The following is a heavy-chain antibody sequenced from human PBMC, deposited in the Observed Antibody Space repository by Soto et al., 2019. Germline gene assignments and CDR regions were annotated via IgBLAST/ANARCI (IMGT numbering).Heavy chain of an antibody. J-gene: IGHJ2*01. CDR2: IYYSGSS. V-gene: IGHV4-31*03. Sequence: QVQLQESGPGLVKPSQTLSLSCTVSGGSISSGGYYLSWIRQHPGKGLEWIGYIYYSGSSYYNPSLKRRVTISIDTSKNPFSPKLSSVTAADTAVYHCARELIAADGPGNWYFDLWGRGNLVTVAA. CDR1: GGSISSGGYY. D-gene: IGHD6-13*01. CDR3: ARELIAADGPGNWYFDL.